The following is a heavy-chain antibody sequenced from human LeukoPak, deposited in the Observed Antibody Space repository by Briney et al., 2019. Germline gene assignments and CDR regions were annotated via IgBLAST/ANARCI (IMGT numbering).Heavy chain of an antibody. CDR2: ISGSGSGT. CDR3: ARRSMVRTVGYYYGMDV. CDR1: GFTFSSYA. Sequence: GGSLRLSCAASGFTFSSYAMTWVRQAPGMGLEWVSTISGSGSGTYYADSVKGRFTISRDNSKNTLYLLMDSLRAEDTAVYYCARRSMVRTVGYYYGMDVWGRGTTVTVSS. J-gene: IGHJ6*02. D-gene: IGHD4/OR15-4a*01. V-gene: IGHV3-23*01.